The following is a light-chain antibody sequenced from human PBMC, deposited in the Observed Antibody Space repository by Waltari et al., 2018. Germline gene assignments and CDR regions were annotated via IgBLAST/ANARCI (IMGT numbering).Light chain of an antibody. Sequence: DIVMTQSLDSLAVSLGERATINCKSSQNILYSSNNKYYLSWYQQKSGQPPKLLIYWASTRASGVPDRFSGSGSGTDFTLTISSLQAEDVAVYYCQQYYSTPPTFGQGTKVEIK. CDR1: QNILYSSNNKYY. V-gene: IGKV4-1*01. CDR2: WAS. CDR3: QQYYSTPPT. J-gene: IGKJ1*01.